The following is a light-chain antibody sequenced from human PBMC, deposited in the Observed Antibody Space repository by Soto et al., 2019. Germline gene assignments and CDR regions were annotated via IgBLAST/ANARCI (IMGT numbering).Light chain of an antibody. J-gene: IGKJ1*01. Sequence: EVVLTPSPGTLALSRGESATLSCRASQSVSSSYLAWYQHRPGQAPRLLIFGASSRATGIPDRFSGTGSGTDFTLTISRLEPEDFAVYYCQQYGNLPWTFGQGNKVEIK. CDR1: QSVSSSY. V-gene: IGKV3-20*01. CDR3: QQYGNLPWT. CDR2: GAS.